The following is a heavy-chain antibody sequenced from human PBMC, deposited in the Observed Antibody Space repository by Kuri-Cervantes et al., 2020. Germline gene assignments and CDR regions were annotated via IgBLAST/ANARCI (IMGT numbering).Heavy chain of an antibody. J-gene: IGHJ6*02. CDR1: GGSISSSSYY. V-gene: IGHV4-39*01. CDR2: IYYSGST. CDR3: ARQGGWNYYYGMDV. D-gene: IGHD1-1*01. Sequence: SETLSLTCTVSGGSISSSSYYWGWIRQPPGKGLEWIGSIYYSGSTYYNPSLKSRVTISVDTSKSQFSLKLSSVTAADTAVYYCARQGGWNYYYGMDVWGQGTTVTVSS.